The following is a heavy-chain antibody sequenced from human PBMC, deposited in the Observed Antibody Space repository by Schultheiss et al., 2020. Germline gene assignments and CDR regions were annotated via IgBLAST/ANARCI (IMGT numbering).Heavy chain of an antibody. CDR2: IKSKTDGGTT. CDR3: TTGDWYGISH. CDR1: GFTFSSYA. D-gene: IGHD3-9*01. J-gene: IGHJ4*02. V-gene: IGHV3-15*07. Sequence: WGSMRLSCAASGFTFSSYAMHWVRQAPGKGLEWVGRIKSKTDGGTTDYAAPVKGRFTISRDDSKNTLYLQMNSLKTEDTAVYYCTTGDWYGISHWGQGTLVTVSS.